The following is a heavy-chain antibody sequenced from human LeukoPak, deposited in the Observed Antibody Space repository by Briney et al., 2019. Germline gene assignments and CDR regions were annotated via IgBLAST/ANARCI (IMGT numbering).Heavy chain of an antibody. D-gene: IGHD2-15*01. Sequence: GGSLRLSCAASGFTFNTYTMYWVRQAPGKGLEWVSAISDTGNTYHADSVKGRFTISRDSSKNTLFLQMNRLRPEDAAVYYCAKAPVTTCRGAFCYPFDYWGLGTLVTVSS. CDR1: GFTFNTYT. J-gene: IGHJ4*02. CDR2: ISDTGNT. CDR3: AKAPVTTCRGAFCYPFDY. V-gene: IGHV3-23*01.